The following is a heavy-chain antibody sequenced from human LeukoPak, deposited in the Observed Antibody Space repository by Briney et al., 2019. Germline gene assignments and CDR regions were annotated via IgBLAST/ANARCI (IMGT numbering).Heavy chain of an antibody. Sequence: SGTLSLTGAVSGGSMSDHYWSWIRQPPGITRKGIGYIDATGSTNYNPSLKSRITISVDTSQNKFSLKLSSVTAADTAVYYCARAGSGVYGGYSYGMDVWGQGTTVTVSS. V-gene: IGHV4-59*11. CDR1: GGSMSDHY. CDR3: ARAGSGVYGGYSYGMDV. D-gene: IGHD4/OR15-4a*01. J-gene: IGHJ6*02. CDR2: IDATGST.